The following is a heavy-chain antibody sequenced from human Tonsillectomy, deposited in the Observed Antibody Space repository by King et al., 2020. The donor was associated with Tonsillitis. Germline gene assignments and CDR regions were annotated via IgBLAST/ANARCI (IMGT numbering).Heavy chain of an antibody. Sequence: QLVESGGGVVQPGKSLRLSCVASGFTFSEHSMHWVRQAPGKGLEWVAVKSHDGNEEHYADAVKGRFTISRDNVKNILYLQMNNLRADDSAVYYLASLATAIVGYCYGETCHSDYWGRGTLVPVSS. J-gene: IGHJ4*02. CDR1: GFTFSEHS. CDR2: KSHDGNEE. CDR3: ASLATAIVGYCYGETCHSDY. D-gene: IGHD2-21*01. V-gene: IGHV3-30*04.